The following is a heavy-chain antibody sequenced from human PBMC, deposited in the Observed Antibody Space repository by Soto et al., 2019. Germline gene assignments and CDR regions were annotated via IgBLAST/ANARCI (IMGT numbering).Heavy chain of an antibody. J-gene: IGHJ6*02. Sequence: SLRLSCAASGFTFSSYEMNWVRQAPGKGLEWVSYISSSGSTIYYADSVKGRFTISRDNAKNSLYLQMNSLRAEDTAVYYCASFGDCSSTSCYTRYYYYGMDVWGQGTTVTVSS. CDR1: GFTFSSYE. CDR2: ISSSGSTI. D-gene: IGHD2-2*02. V-gene: IGHV3-48*03. CDR3: ASFGDCSSTSCYTRYYYYGMDV.